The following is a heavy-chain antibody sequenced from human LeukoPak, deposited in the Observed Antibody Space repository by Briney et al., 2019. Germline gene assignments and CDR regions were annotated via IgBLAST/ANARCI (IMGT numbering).Heavy chain of an antibody. Sequence: GGSLRLSCAASGFTFSSYAMSWVRQAPGKGLEWVSYISSSGSNIFYTDSVKGRFTISRDNAKNSLYLQMNSLRAEDTAVYYCAREVVTTYYYYYYGMDVWGQGTTVTVSS. CDR3: AREVVTTYYYYYYGMDV. CDR2: ISSSGSNI. V-gene: IGHV3-48*03. D-gene: IGHD4-23*01. CDR1: GFTFSSYA. J-gene: IGHJ6*02.